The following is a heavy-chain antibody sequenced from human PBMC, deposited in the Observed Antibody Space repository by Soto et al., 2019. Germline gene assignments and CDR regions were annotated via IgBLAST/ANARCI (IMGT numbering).Heavy chain of an antibody. Sequence: QVQLVQSGAEVKKPGASVKVSCKASGYTFTSYYFHWVRQAPGQGLEWVGLINPSGGSTTYARKFQGRVTMTRDTSTSTVYMELSSLRSEDTAVYFCARSNWKDGSYLDYWGQGTLVTVSS. CDR2: INPSGGST. CDR3: ARSNWKDGSYLDY. V-gene: IGHV1-46*03. D-gene: IGHD1-20*01. J-gene: IGHJ4*02. CDR1: GYTFTSYY.